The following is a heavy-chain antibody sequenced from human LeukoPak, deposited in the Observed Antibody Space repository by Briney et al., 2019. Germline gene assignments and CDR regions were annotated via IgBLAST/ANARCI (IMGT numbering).Heavy chain of an antibody. CDR2: IICSGGST. D-gene: IGHD2-2*01. CDR1: GLFFTSYA. CDR3: ARESAANDAFDI. V-gene: IGHV3-23*01. J-gene: IGHJ3*02. Sequence: GGSLSLSCALSGLFFTSYAMSWVRQPPGKGLEWVSAIICSGGSTYYADSVKGRFTISRDNSKNTLYLQMNSLRAEDTAVYYCARESAANDAFDIWGQGTMVTVSS.